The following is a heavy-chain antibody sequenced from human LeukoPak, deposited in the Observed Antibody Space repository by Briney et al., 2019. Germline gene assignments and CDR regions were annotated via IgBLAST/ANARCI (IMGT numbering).Heavy chain of an antibody. CDR1: GGSITSSY. J-gene: IGHJ5*02. Sequence: KPSETLSLTCTVSGGSITSSYWSWIRQPPNKGLEYIGYIYYSGSPNYNPSLKSRVTISLDTSKNQFSLELSSVTAADTAVYYCARADDYVWGSYRTWGQGTLVTVSS. CDR3: ARADDYVWGSYRT. V-gene: IGHV4-59*08. D-gene: IGHD3-16*02. CDR2: IYYSGSP.